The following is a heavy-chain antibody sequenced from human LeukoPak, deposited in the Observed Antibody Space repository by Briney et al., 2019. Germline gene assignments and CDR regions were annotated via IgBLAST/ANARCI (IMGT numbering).Heavy chain of an antibody. Sequence: SETLSLTCTVCGVSINSYFWSGLHQPPGLGLDGVGCTYYSGSTHYHPSLTRRFTISVDTSKHQFSLKRSSVTAADTAVYYCARDDLRYFASWAFDSWGQGTMVTVSS. V-gene: IGHV4-59*01. CDR2: TYYSGST. CDR1: GVSINSYF. CDR3: ARDDLRYFASWAFDS. D-gene: IGHD3-9*01. J-gene: IGHJ3*02.